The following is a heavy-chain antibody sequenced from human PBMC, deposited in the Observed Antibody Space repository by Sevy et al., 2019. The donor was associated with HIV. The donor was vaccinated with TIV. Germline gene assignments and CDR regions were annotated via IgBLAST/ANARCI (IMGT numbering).Heavy chain of an antibody. CDR3: ARDKGQGWFDP. J-gene: IGHJ5*02. CDR2: IKQDGSEK. Sequence: GGSLRLSCAASGFTFSNYWMSWVRRAPGKGLEWVANIKQDGSEKYYVDSVKGRFTISRDNAKNSLSLQMNSLRAGDTAMYYCARDKGQGWFDPWGQGTLVTVSS. V-gene: IGHV3-7*01. CDR1: GFTFSNYW.